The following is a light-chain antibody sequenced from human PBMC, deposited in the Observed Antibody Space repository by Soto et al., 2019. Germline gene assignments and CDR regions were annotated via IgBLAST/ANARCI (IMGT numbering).Light chain of an antibody. V-gene: IGLV4-60*03. CDR2: LEGSGSY. J-gene: IGLJ3*02. Sequence: VLTQSSSASASLGSSVKLTCTLSSGHSSYIIAWHQQQPGKAPRYLMKLEGSGSYNKGSGVPDRFSGSSSGADRYLTISNLQSEDEADYYCETWDSNTKLFGEGTKLTVL. CDR3: ETWDSNTKL. CDR1: SGHSSYI.